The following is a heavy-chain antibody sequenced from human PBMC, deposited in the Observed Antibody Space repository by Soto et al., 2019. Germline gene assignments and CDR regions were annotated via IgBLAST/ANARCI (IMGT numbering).Heavy chain of an antibody. CDR2: IYSGGST. D-gene: IGHD2-2*01. Sequence: SLRLSCAASGFTVSSNYMSWVRQAPGKGLEWVSVIYSGGSTYYADSVKGRFTISRDNSKNTLYLQMNSLRAADTAVYYCARVRVLIDIVVVPADTYYYYHGMDVWGQGTTVTVSS. CDR1: GFTVSSNY. J-gene: IGHJ6*02. V-gene: IGHV3-66*01. CDR3: ARVRVLIDIVVVPADTYYYYHGMDV.